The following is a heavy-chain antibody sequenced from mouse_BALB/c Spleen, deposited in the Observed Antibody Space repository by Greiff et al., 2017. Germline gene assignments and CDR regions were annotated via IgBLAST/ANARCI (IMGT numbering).Heavy chain of an antibody. CDR1: GFNIKDTY. CDR3: ARLGDGYYLYFDY. Sequence: VQLKQSGAELVKPGASVKLSCTASGFNIKDTYMHWVKQRPEQGLEWIGRIDPANGNTKYDPKFQGKATITADTSSNTAYLQLSSLTYEDTAVYYCARLGDGYYLYFDYWGQGTTLTVSS. D-gene: IGHD2-3*01. J-gene: IGHJ2*01. V-gene: IGHV14-3*02. CDR2: IDPANGNT.